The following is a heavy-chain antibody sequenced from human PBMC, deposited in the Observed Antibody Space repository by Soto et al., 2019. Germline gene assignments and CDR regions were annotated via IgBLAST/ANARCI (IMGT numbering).Heavy chain of an antibody. CDR3: ARDNVGYSSGWCFDY. CDR2: ISAYNGNT. Sequence: ASVKVSCKASGYTFTSYVISWVRQAPGQGLEWMGWISAYNGNTNYAQKLQGRVTMTTDTSTSTAYMELRSLRSDDAAVYYCARDNVGYSSGWCFDYWGQGTLVTVSS. D-gene: IGHD6-19*01. J-gene: IGHJ4*02. CDR1: GYTFTSYV. V-gene: IGHV1-18*01.